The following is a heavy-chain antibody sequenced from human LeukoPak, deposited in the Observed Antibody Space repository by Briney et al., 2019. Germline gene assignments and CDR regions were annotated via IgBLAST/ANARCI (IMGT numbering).Heavy chain of an antibody. J-gene: IGHJ4*02. D-gene: IGHD6-6*01. CDR2: ISGYNGNT. CDR3: ARAYSSSSFDH. V-gene: IGHV1-18*01. Sequence: ASVKVSCQASDYTYTSYGISWVRQPPGQGLEWMGWISGYNGNTNYAQKFQARVTMTTDTSTTTAYMELRSLTPDDAAVYYCARAYSSSSFDHWGQGTLVTVSS. CDR1: DYTYTSYG.